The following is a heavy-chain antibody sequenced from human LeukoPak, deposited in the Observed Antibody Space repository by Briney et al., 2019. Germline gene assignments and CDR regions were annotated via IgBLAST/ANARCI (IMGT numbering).Heavy chain of an antibody. D-gene: IGHD3-3*01. CDR3: ARDGLTHHDFWSGPNYYYYGMDV. Sequence: SETLSLTCTVSGGSISSYYWSWIRQPAGKGLEWIGRIYTSGSTNYNPSLKSRVTMSVDTSKNQFSLKLSSVTAADTAVYYCARDGLTHHDFWSGPNYYYYGMDVWGQGTTVTVSS. J-gene: IGHJ6*02. V-gene: IGHV4-4*07. CDR2: IYTSGST. CDR1: GGSISSYY.